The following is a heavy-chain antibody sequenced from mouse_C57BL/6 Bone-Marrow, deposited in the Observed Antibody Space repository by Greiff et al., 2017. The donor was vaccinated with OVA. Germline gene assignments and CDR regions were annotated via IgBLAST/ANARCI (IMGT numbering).Heavy chain of an antibody. J-gene: IGHJ2*01. CDR3: TSYGNFDY. CDR1: GFNIKDDY. V-gene: IGHV14-4*01. Sequence: VQLQQSGAELVRPGASVKLSCTASGFNIKDDYMHWVKQRPEQGLEWIGWIDPENGDTEYASKFQGKATITADTSSNTAYLPLSSLTSEDTAVYYCTSYGNFDYWGPGTTLTVSS. D-gene: IGHD2-1*01. CDR2: IDPENGDT.